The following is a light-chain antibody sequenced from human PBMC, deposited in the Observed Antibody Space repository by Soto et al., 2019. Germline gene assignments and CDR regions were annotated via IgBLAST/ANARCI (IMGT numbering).Light chain of an antibody. Sequence: QSVLTQPPSVSAAPGQTVTLSCSGSISNIGNNYVSWFQQFPGTGPKLLIYDNYKRPSGIPDRFSGSKSGTSATLGITGLQIGDEADYYCATWVSSLSAAVFGGGTKVTVL. J-gene: IGLJ2*01. V-gene: IGLV1-51*01. CDR2: DNY. CDR3: ATWVSSLSAAV. CDR1: ISNIGNNY.